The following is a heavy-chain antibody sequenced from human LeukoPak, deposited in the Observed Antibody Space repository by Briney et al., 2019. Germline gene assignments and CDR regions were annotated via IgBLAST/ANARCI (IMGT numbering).Heavy chain of an antibody. Sequence: ASVKVSCKASGYTFTNYGISWVRQAPGQGLEGMAWISGYNGYTKYAQKFQGRVTMTTETSTSTAYMELRSLRSDDTAIYYCARGFPPRTYYDSSGYYSYYFDYWGQGTLVTVSS. CDR2: ISGYNGYT. D-gene: IGHD3-22*01. CDR1: GYTFTNYG. CDR3: ARGFPPRTYYDSSGYYSYYFDY. J-gene: IGHJ4*02. V-gene: IGHV1-18*01.